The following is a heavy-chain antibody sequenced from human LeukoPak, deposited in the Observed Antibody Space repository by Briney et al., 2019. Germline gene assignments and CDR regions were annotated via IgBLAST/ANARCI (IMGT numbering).Heavy chain of an antibody. D-gene: IGHD5-18*01. CDR1: GGAISSYY. J-gene: IGHJ6*03. Sequence: SETLSLTCTVPGGAISSYYWSWIRQPPGKGLEWIGYIYYSGSTNYTPSLKSPVTISVDSSKNQFSLKLSSVTAADTAVYYCARTTEGGYTYDYFYYYYMDVWGKGTTVTIAS. V-gene: IGHV4-59*01. CDR2: IYYSGST. CDR3: ARTTEGGYTYDYFYYYYMDV.